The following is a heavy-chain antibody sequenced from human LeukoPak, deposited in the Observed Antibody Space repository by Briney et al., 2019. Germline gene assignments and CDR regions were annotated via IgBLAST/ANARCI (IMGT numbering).Heavy chain of an antibody. CDR3: ARDLGHIVEATTKDY. Sequence: ASVKVSCKASEYTFTGYYMHWVRQAPGQGLEWMGWINPNSGGTNYAQKFQGRVTMTRDTSISTAYMELSRLRSDDTAVYYCARDLGHIVEATTKDYWGQGTLVTVSS. CDR2: INPNSGGT. V-gene: IGHV1-2*02. J-gene: IGHJ4*02. CDR1: EYTFTGYY. D-gene: IGHD1-26*01.